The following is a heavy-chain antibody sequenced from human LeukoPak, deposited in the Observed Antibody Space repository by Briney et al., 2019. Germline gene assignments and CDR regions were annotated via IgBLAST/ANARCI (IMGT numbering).Heavy chain of an antibody. V-gene: IGHV1-18*01. D-gene: IGHD2-21*01. CDR2: ISAYNGNT. CDR3: ARDGRLVVRYYYYYGMDV. CDR1: GYTFTSYG. Sequence: GASVKVSCKASGYTFTSYGISWVRQAPGQGLEWMGWISAYNGNTNYAQKLQGRVTMTTDTSTSTAYMELRSLRSDDTAVYYCARDGRLVVRYYYYYGMDVWGQGTTVTVSS. J-gene: IGHJ6*02.